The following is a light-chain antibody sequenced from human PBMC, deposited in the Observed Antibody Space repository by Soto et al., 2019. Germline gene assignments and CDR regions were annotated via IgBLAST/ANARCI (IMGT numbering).Light chain of an antibody. J-gene: IGLJ2*01. Sequence: QSALAQPASVSGSPGQSITISCTGTSSDIGGFNYVSWYQQHPGKAPKLMIYDVRIRPSGVSSRFSGSKSGNTASLTISGLQTEDEADYYCASYTTSSPVAFGGGTKLTVL. V-gene: IGLV2-14*01. CDR3: ASYTTSSPVA. CDR2: DVR. CDR1: SSDIGGFNY.